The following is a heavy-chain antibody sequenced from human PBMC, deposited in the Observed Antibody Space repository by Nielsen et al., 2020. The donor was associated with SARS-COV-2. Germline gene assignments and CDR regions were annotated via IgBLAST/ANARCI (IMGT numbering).Heavy chain of an antibody. Sequence: SETLSLTCAVYGGSFSAYSWTWIRQPPGKGLEWIGQINHSGDTKYNPSLKSRVTISVDTSKNQFSLKMSSVTAADTARYYCARGVPGYWGQGTLVTVSS. CDR2: INHSGDT. V-gene: IGHV4-34*01. J-gene: IGHJ4*02. CDR3: ARGVPGY. CDR1: GGSFSAYS.